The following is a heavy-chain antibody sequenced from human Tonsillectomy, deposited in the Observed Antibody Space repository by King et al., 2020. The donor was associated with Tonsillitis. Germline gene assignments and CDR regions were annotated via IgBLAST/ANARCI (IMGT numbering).Heavy chain of an antibody. CDR3: ARRDYDVWRGPTEDYYYYYVDV. CDR1: GGSISSYY. Sequence: VQLQESGPGLVKPSETLSLTCTVSGGSISSYYWSWIRQPPGKGLEWIGYIYYSGSTNYNPSIKSRVTISLDTSKNQFSLKLSSVTAADTAVYYCARRDYDVWRGPTEDYYYYYVDVWGKGTTVTVSS. D-gene: IGHD3-3*01. CDR2: IYYSGST. J-gene: IGHJ6*03. V-gene: IGHV4-59*08.